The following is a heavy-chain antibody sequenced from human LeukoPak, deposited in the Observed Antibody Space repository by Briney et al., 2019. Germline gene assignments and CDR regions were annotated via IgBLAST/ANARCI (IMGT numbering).Heavy chain of an antibody. CDR3: ARGYSGYDIYYYYYMDV. J-gene: IGHJ6*03. D-gene: IGHD5-12*01. Sequence: GASVKVSCKASGGTFSSYAISWVRQAPGQGLEWMGGIIPIFGTANYAQKFQGSVTITADESTSTAYMELSSLRSEDTAVYYCARGYSGYDIYYYYYMDVWGKGTTVTISS. CDR2: IIPIFGTA. V-gene: IGHV1-69*13. CDR1: GGTFSSYA.